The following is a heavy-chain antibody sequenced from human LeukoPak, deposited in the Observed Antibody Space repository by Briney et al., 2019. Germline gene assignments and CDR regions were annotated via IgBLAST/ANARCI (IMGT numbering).Heavy chain of an antibody. V-gene: IGHV3-11*01. D-gene: IGHD1-26*01. CDR3: TSIRIVAAKVFDY. J-gene: IGHJ4*02. Sequence: GGSLRLSCAASGFTFSDYYMSWIRQAPGKGLEWVSYISSSGSTIYYADSVKGRFTISRDNAKNSLYLQMNSLRAEDTAVYYCTSIRIVAAKVFDYWGQGTLVTVSS. CDR2: ISSSGSTI. CDR1: GFTFSDYY.